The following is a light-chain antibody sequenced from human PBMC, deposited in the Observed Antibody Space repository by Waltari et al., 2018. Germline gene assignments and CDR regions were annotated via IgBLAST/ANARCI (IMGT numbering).Light chain of an antibody. CDR1: QSVGVT. V-gene: IGKV3-15*01. J-gene: IGKJ1*01. CDR3: QQYNLWPRT. CDR2: DTS. Sequence: EIVMTQSPATLSVSPGERATLSCRASQSVGVTLALYQQKPGQAPNLLIYDTSTRATGVPAKFSGSGSGTEFTLTISSLQSEDFAIYYCQQYNLWPRTFGQGTRVEIK.